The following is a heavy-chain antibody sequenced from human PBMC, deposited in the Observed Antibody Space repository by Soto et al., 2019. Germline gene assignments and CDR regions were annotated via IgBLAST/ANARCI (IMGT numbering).Heavy chain of an antibody. J-gene: IGHJ4*02. CDR1: GFTFDDYW. Sequence: GGSLRLACVASGFTFDDYWMNWVRQAPGKGLEWVAIINKDGSERYYVDSVKGRSTTSRDNSKNTLYLQMNSLRAEDTAVYYVAKVEAVAGWQASYWGQGTLVTGSS. D-gene: IGHD6-19*01. V-gene: IGHV3-7*03. CDR2: INKDGSER. CDR3: AKVEAVAGWQASY.